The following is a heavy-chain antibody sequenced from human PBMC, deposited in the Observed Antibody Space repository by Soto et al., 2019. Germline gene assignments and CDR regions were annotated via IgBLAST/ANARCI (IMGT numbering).Heavy chain of an antibody. CDR1: GYTFTSYG. J-gene: IGHJ5*02. Sequence: ASVKVSCKASGYTFTSYGISWVRQAPGQGLEWMGWISAYNGNTNYAQKLQGRVTMTTDTSTSTAYMELRSLRSDDTAVYYCARGALDYDSSGANWFDPWGQGTMVTVYS. CDR3: ARGALDYDSSGANWFDP. CDR2: ISAYNGNT. V-gene: IGHV1-18*01. D-gene: IGHD3-22*01.